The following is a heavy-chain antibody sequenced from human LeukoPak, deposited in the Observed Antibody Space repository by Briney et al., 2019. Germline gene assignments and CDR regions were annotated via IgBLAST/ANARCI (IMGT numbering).Heavy chain of an antibody. Sequence: PGGSLRLSCAASGFTFSSYSMNWVRQAPGKGLGWVSSISSSSSYIYYADSVKGRFTISRDNAKNSLYLQMNSLRAEDTAVYYCARDTRITMVRGVDYWGQGTLVTVSS. D-gene: IGHD3-10*01. CDR3: ARDTRITMVRGVDY. J-gene: IGHJ4*02. V-gene: IGHV3-21*01. CDR2: ISSSSSYI. CDR1: GFTFSSYS.